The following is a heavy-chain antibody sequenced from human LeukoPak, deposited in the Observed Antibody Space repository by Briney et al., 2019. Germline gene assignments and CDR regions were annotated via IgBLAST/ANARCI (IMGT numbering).Heavy chain of an antibody. J-gene: IGHJ6*03. CDR3: ARDDYVWGVNYYYYYMDV. D-gene: IGHD3-16*01. CDR1: GFTFSSYW. Sequence: GGTLRLSCAASGFTFSSYWMSWVRQAPGKGLEWVANIKQDGSEKYYVDSVKGRFTISRDNAKNSLYLQMNSLRAEDTAVYYCARDDYVWGVNYYYYYMDVWGKGTTVTVSS. V-gene: IGHV3-7*01. CDR2: IKQDGSEK.